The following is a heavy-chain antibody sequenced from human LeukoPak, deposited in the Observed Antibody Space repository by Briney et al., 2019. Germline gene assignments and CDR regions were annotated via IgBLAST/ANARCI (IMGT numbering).Heavy chain of an antibody. J-gene: IGHJ4*02. Sequence: GGSLRLSCAASGFTFSNAWMSWVRQAPGKGLEWVGRIKSKTDGGTTDYAAPVKGRFTISRDDSKNTLYLQMNSLKTEDTAVYYCTTDFGGTPAYCGGDCYSGDYWGQGTLVTVSS. CDR3: TTDFGGTPAYCGGDCYSGDY. D-gene: IGHD2-21*02. CDR2: IKSKTDGGTT. V-gene: IGHV3-15*01. CDR1: GFTFSNAW.